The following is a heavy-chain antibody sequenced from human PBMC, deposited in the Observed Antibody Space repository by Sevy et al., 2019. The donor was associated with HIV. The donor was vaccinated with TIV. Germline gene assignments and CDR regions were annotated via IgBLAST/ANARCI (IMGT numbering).Heavy chain of an antibody. CDR1: GFIFRSYV. Sequence: GGSLRLSCAASGFIFRSYVMSWVRQAPGKGLEWVSTISGSGGSTYYADSVKGRFTISRDNSNNALFLEMNSLRADDTAVYYCVGIVTAERGYWGQGTLVTISS. J-gene: IGHJ4*02. D-gene: IGHD2-2*01. V-gene: IGHV3-23*01. CDR3: VGIVTAERGY. CDR2: ISGSGGST.